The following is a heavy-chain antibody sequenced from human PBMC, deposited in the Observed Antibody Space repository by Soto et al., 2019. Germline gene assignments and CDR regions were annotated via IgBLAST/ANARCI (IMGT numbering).Heavy chain of an antibody. J-gene: IGHJ4*02. V-gene: IGHV1-18*01. CDR3: ARDEEDANLMIVVLPGDY. Sequence: QVQLVQSGGEVKKPGASVKVSCKTSGYRFSRYGINWVRQAPGQGLEWMGWISTYNGNTQYAQKFQGRVIMTIDTSTNTAYLELRSLRPDDTAVYYCARDEEDANLMIVVLPGDYWGQGTLVSVSS. CDR2: ISTYNGNT. CDR1: GYRFSRYG. D-gene: IGHD3-22*01.